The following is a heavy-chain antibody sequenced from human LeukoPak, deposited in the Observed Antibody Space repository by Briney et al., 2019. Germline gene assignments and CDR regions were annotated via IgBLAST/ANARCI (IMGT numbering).Heavy chain of an antibody. CDR2: IKSTSNGGTT. Sequence: GGSLRLSCAASGFTFRNAWMSWVRQAPGKGLEWVGRIKSTSNGGTTDYAPQVKDGFIISRDDSTKTLYLEMSRLRTEDTAVYYCATDQLWLSGAWHYFDYWGQGTLVTVSS. D-gene: IGHD5-18*01. CDR1: GFTFRNAW. J-gene: IGHJ4*02. V-gene: IGHV3-15*01. CDR3: ATDQLWLSGAWHYFDY.